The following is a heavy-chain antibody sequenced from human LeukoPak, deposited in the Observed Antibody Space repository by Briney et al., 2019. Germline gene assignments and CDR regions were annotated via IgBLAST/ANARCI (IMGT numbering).Heavy chain of an antibody. CDR3: ARDGGIAARPVWFDP. D-gene: IGHD6-6*01. V-gene: IGHV3-30-3*01. J-gene: IGHJ5*02. Sequence: PGRSLRLSCAADGFTFSNYAMDWVRQAPGKGVEWVAVISDDGINKYYADSVKGRFTISRDNFKNTLYLQMNSLRAEDTAVYYCARDGGIAARPVWFDPWGQGTLVTVSS. CDR2: ISDDGINK. CDR1: GFTFSNYA.